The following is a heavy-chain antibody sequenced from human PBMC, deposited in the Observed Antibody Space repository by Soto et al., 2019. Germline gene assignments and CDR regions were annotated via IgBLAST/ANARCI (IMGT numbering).Heavy chain of an antibody. D-gene: IGHD2-2*01. CDR2: IYPGDSES. CDR3: ASHKYSSRKVDDAFDI. J-gene: IGHJ3*02. Sequence: PGESLKISCKGSGYTFASHWIAWVRQTPGKGLEWMGIIYPGDSESRYSTSFQGQVTISADKSISTAYLQWNSLKASDTAMYYCASHKYSSRKVDDAFDIWGQGTKVTVSS. V-gene: IGHV5-51*01. CDR1: GYTFASHW.